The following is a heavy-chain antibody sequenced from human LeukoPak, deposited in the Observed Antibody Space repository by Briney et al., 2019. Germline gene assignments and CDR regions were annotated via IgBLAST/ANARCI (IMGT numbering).Heavy chain of an antibody. CDR1: AGSISSYY. Sequence: AETLSLTCTVSAGSISSYYWTWIRQPPGKGLEWIGYIFPSGSAYYNPSLKTRVTISVDTSKNQFSLRLTSVTAADTAVYYCARRHHYSYFMDVWGKGTTVTVSS. V-gene: IGHV4-4*09. J-gene: IGHJ6*03. CDR3: ARRHHYSYFMDV. CDR2: IFPSGSA.